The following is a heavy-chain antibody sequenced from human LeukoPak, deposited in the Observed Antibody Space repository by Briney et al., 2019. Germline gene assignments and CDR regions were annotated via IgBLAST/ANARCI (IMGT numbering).Heavy chain of an antibody. CDR2: INSDGSSI. CDR1: GFIFSNNW. V-gene: IGHV3-74*01. CDR3: AKDLSWGATDY. Sequence: GGSLRLSCAASGFIFSNNWMYWVRQAPGRGLVWVSRINSDGSSIAYADSVKGRFTISRDNAKNTLFLQMNSLTVEDTAMYYCAKDLSWGATDYWGQGTLVTVSS. D-gene: IGHD6-13*01. J-gene: IGHJ4*02.